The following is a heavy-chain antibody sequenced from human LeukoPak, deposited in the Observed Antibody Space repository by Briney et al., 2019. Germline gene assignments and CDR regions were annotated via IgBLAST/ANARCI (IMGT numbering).Heavy chain of an antibody. V-gene: IGHV3-48*03. CDR2: ISSSGSTI. J-gene: IGHJ4*02. D-gene: IGHD6-13*01. Sequence: PGGSLRLSCAASGFTFSSYEMNWVRQAPGKGLEWVSYISSSGSTIYYVDSVKGRFTISRDNAKNSLYLQMNSLRAEDTAVYYCARLPGIATIDYWGQGTLVTVSS. CDR1: GFTFSSYE. CDR3: ARLPGIATIDY.